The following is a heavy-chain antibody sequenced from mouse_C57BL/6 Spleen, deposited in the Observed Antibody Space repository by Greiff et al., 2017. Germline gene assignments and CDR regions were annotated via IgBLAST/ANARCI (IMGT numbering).Heavy chain of an antibody. CDR3: TRVFHYYGSSYGYFDV. D-gene: IGHD1-1*01. CDR2: IYPGNSDT. CDR1: GYTFTSYW. J-gene: IGHJ1*03. Sequence: EVKLVESGTVLARPGASVKMSCKTSGYTFTSYWMHWVKQRPGQGLAWIGAIYPGNSDTSYNQKFKGKAKLTAVTSASTAYMELSSLTNEDSAVYYCTRVFHYYGSSYGYFDVWGTGTTVTVSS. V-gene: IGHV1-5*01.